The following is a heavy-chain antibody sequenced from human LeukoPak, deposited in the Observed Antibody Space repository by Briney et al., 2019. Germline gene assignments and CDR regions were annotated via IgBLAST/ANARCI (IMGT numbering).Heavy chain of an antibody. D-gene: IGHD6-19*01. Sequence: RGESLKISCKGSGYSFTSYWISWVRQMPGKGLDWMGRIDPSDSYTNYSPSFQGHVTISADKSISTAYLQWSSLKASDTAMYYCARHRMPGIAVAASDYWGQGTLVTVSS. CDR3: ARHRMPGIAVAASDY. J-gene: IGHJ4*02. V-gene: IGHV5-10-1*01. CDR2: IDPSDSYT. CDR1: GYSFTSYW.